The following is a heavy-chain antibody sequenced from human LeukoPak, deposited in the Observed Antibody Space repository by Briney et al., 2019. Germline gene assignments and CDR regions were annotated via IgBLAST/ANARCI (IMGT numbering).Heavy chain of an antibody. CDR1: GFTFSSYG. Sequence: SGGSLRLSCAASGFTFSSYGMHWVRQAPGKGLEWVAVIWYDGSNKYYADSVKGRFTISRDNSKNTLYLQMNSLRAEDTAVYYCARDSLHYDIPASPDYWGQGTLVTVSS. D-gene: IGHD3-9*01. J-gene: IGHJ4*02. CDR3: ARDSLHYDIPASPDY. V-gene: IGHV3-33*01. CDR2: IWYDGSNK.